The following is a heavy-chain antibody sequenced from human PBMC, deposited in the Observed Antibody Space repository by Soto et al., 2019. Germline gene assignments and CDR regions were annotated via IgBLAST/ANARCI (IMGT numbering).Heavy chain of an antibody. Sequence: PSETLSLTCAVYGGSFSGYYWSWIRQPPGKGLEWIGDIYYSGSTKYKPSLKSRVTMSVDTSKNQFSLKVSSATAADTAVYYCARHSNRNYGLYYFDYWGLGALVTVSS. CDR2: IYYSGST. V-gene: IGHV4-59*08. CDR3: ARHSNRNYGLYYFDY. CDR1: GGSFSGYY. D-gene: IGHD4-4*01. J-gene: IGHJ4*02.